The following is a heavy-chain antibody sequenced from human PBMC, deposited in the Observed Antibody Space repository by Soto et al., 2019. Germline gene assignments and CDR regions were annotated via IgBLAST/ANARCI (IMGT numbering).Heavy chain of an antibody. J-gene: IGHJ6*02. D-gene: IGHD2-15*01. V-gene: IGHV1-69*02. CDR3: ARMVGSYGMDV. Sequence: QVQLVQSGADVKKPGSSVKVSCKASGGIISSYTITWVRQAPGQGLEWMGRIIPILGIANYAQKFQGRVTITADKSTRTAYMELSSLRSEDTAVYYCARMVGSYGMDVWGQGTTVTVSS. CDR2: IIPILGIA. CDR1: GGIISSYT.